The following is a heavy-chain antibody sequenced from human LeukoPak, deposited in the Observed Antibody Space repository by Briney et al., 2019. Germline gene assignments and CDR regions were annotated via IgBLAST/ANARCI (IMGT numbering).Heavy chain of an antibody. CDR1: GGTFSSYA. J-gene: IGHJ3*02. V-gene: IGHV1-69*04. CDR2: IIPILGIA. D-gene: IGHD6-13*01. Sequence: ASVKVSCKASGGTFSSYAISWVRQAPGQGLEWMGRIIPILGIANYAQKFQGRVTITADKSTSTAYMELSSLRSEDTAVYYCARHAPYSSRPQNAFDIWGQGTMVTVSS. CDR3: ARHAPYSSRPQNAFDI.